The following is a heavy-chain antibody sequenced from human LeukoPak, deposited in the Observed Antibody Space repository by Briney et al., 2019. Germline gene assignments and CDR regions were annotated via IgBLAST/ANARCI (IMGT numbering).Heavy chain of an antibody. J-gene: IGHJ4*02. CDR1: GGSISSSSYY. CDR3: ARLAHSYYFDY. CDR2: IYYSGST. Sequence: PSETLSLTCTVSGGSISSSSYYWGWIRQPPGKGLEWIGSIYYSGSTYYNPSLKSRVTISVDTSKNQFSLKLSSVTAADTAVYYCARLAHSYYFDYWGQGTLVTVSS. V-gene: IGHV4-39*07. D-gene: IGHD6-6*01.